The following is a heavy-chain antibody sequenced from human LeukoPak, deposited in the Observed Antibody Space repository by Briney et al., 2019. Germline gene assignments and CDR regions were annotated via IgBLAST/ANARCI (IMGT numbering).Heavy chain of an antibody. J-gene: IGHJ4*02. CDR1: GFTVNYW. Sequence: PGGSLRLSCAASGFTVNYWMSWARQAPGKGLEWVATMTHDGSDEYYLDSVKGRFTISRDSAKNSIYLQMNSLRVEDTSTYYCAKGDLENWGQGTLVTVSS. CDR3: AKGDLEN. V-gene: IGHV3-7*01. CDR2: MTHDGSDE.